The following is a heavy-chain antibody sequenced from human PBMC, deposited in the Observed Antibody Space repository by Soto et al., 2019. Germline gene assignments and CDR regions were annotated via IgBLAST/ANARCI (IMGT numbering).Heavy chain of an antibody. D-gene: IGHD3-10*01. Sequence: PLSLTCAVSGGSISSGGYSWRWLRQPPGKGLEWIGYIYHSGSTYYTPSLKSRVTISVDRSKNQFSLKLSSVTAADTAVYYCARGSMVRGVINWFDPWGQGTLVTVS. CDR2: IYHSGST. V-gene: IGHV4-30-2*01. CDR1: GGSISSGGYS. CDR3: ARGSMVRGVINWFDP. J-gene: IGHJ5*02.